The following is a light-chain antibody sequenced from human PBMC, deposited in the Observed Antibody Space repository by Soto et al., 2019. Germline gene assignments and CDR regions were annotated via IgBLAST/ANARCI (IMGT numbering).Light chain of an antibody. Sequence: EIVLTQSPATQSLSPGERATLSCGASQSITSGHLAWYQQKPGLAPRLLIYDASTRATGIPDRFSGSGSGTDFTLTIGRLEPEDFAVYYCQQYSSSPLTFGGGTKVVVK. CDR3: QQYSSSPLT. V-gene: IGKV3D-20*01. CDR2: DAS. J-gene: IGKJ4*01. CDR1: QSITSGH.